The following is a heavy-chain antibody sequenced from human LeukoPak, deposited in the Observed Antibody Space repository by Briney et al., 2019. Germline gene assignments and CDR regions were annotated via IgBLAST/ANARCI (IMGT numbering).Heavy chain of an antibody. Sequence: ASVKVSCKASGYTFTGYYMHWMRQTPGQGLERMGWINPNSGGTNYAQKFQGRVTLTRDTSITTAYMELSRLRSDDTAVYYCARGGRYCSSTSCYQSYFDYWGQGTLVTVSS. CDR2: INPNSGGT. D-gene: IGHD2-2*01. CDR1: GYTFTGYY. J-gene: IGHJ4*02. CDR3: ARGGRYCSSTSCYQSYFDY. V-gene: IGHV1-2*02.